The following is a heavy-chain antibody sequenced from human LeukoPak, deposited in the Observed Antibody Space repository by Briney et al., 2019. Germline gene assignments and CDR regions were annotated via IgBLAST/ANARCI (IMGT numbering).Heavy chain of an antibody. CDR1: AAYITSYY. Sequence: PSRSLSLSFTFPAAYITSYYWSWIRQPAWSGQDYFDRFYTSGSTNYNPSLKSRVTMSVDTSKNQFSLKLSSVTAADTAVYYCASHSSGSPYYYYMDVWGKVTTVTVSS. V-gene: IGHV4-4*07. J-gene: IGHJ6*03. D-gene: IGHD6-19*01. CDR2: FYTSGST. CDR3: ASHSSGSPYYYYMDV.